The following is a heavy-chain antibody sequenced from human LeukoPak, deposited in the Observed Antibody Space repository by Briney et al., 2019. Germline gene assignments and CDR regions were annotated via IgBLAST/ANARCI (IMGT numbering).Heavy chain of an antibody. J-gene: IGHJ5*02. D-gene: IGHD6-6*01. CDR2: IYYSGST. CDR3: ARGRRQLVRVWFDP. Sequence: SETLSLTCTVSGGSISSSYYYWGWIRQPPGKGLEWIGSIYYSGSTYYNPSLKSRVTISVDTSKNQFSLKLRSVTAADTAVYYCARGRRQLVRVWFDPWGQGTLVTVSS. CDR1: GGSISSSYYY. V-gene: IGHV4-39*01.